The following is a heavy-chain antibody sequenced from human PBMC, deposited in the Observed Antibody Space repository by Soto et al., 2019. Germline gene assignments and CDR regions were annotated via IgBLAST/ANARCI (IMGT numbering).Heavy chain of an antibody. CDR2: IIPLFGTA. CDR3: ARGITGTVTYYYGMDV. CDR1: GGTLSSYA. J-gene: IGHJ6*02. D-gene: IGHD1-20*01. Sequence: SVKVSCKASGGTLSSYAISWVRQTPGQGLEWMGGIIPLFGTADYAQKFQGRVTITADESTSTAYMELSSLRTEDTAVYYCARGITGTVTYYYGMDVLGQGTTVTVS. V-gene: IGHV1-69*13.